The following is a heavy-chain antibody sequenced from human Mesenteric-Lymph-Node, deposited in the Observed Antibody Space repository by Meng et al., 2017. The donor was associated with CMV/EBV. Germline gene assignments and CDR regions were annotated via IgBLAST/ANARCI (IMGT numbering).Heavy chain of an antibody. CDR1: GFTFDDYA. J-gene: IGHJ4*02. D-gene: IGHD3-10*01. V-gene: IGHV3-43D*03. Sequence: GESLKISCAASGFTFDDYAMHWVRQAPGRGLKWVSLISWDGGSTYYADSVKGRFTISRDNSKNSLYLQMNSLRAEDTALYYCAKNEPSGIWFGELTSWGQGTLVTVSS. CDR3: AKNEPSGIWFGELTS. CDR2: ISWDGGST.